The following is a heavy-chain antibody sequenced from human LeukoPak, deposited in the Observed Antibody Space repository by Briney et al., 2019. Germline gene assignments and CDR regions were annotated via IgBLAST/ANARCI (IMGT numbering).Heavy chain of an antibody. V-gene: IGHV3-15*01. D-gene: IGHD1-26*01. CDR2: FKTKTDGGTA. CDR1: GFTFNNAW. J-gene: IGHJ4*02. Sequence: AGGSLRLSCAVSGFTFNNAWMTWVRQAPGKGLEWVGRFKTKTDGGTADYAAPVKCRFTISRDDSKNILYLQMDSLKTEDTAVYYCAAGRTRDYWGQGTLVTVSS. CDR3: AAGRTRDY.